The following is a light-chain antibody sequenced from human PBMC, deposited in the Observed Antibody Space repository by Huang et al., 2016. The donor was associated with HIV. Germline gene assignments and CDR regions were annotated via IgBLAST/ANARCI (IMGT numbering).Light chain of an antibody. CDR3: QQRTSWPALT. J-gene: IGKJ4*01. Sequence: EIVLTQSPATLSLSPGERATRSCRASQSVSSFLAWYQQKPGQAPRLLIYDTSNRASGHPARFSGSGSGTDFTLTISSLEPEDFAVYYCQQRTSWPALTFGGGTKVETK. V-gene: IGKV3-11*01. CDR1: QSVSSF. CDR2: DTS.